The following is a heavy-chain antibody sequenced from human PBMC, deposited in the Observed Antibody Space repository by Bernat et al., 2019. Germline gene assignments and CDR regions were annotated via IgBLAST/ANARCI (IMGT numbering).Heavy chain of an antibody. V-gene: IGHV3-30*03. J-gene: IGHJ4*02. CDR2: ISYDGSNK. CDR3: ARDRGIAPFDY. D-gene: IGHD6-13*01. Sequence: QVQLVESGGGVVQPGRSLRLSCAASGFTFSSYGMHWVRQAPGKGLEWVAVISYDGSNKYYADSVKGRFTISRDNPKNTLYLQMNSLRAEDTAVYYCARDRGIAPFDYWGQGTLVTVSS. CDR1: GFTFSSYG.